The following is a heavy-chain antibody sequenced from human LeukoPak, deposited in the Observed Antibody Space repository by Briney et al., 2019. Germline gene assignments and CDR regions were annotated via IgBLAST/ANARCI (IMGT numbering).Heavy chain of an antibody. CDR3: AKDGRYCSSTSCHGLFEC. Sequence: GGSLRLSCAASGFTFSSYAMSWVRQAPGKGLEWVSAISGSGGSTYYADSVKGRFTISRDNSKNTLYLQMNSLRAEDTALYYCAKDGRYCSSTSCHGLFECWGQGTLVTVSS. V-gene: IGHV3-23*01. CDR2: ISGSGGST. CDR1: GFTFSSYA. J-gene: IGHJ4*02. D-gene: IGHD2-2*01.